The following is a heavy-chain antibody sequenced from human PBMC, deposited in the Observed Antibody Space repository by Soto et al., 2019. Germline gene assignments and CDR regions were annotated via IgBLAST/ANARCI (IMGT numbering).Heavy chain of an antibody. CDR2: IDWDDDK. V-gene: IGHV2-70*04. Sequence: SGPTLVNPTQTLTLTCTFSGFSLSTSGMRVSWIRQPPGKALEWLARIDWDDDKFYSTSLKTRLTISKDTSKNQVVLTMTNMDPVDTATYYCARHYYDSSGYYPDAFDIWGQGTMVTVSS. D-gene: IGHD3-22*01. CDR1: GFSLSTSGMR. J-gene: IGHJ3*02. CDR3: ARHYYDSSGYYPDAFDI.